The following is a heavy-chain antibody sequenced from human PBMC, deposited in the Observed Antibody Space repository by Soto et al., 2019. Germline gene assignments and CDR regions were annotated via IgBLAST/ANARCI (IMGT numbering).Heavy chain of an antibody. CDR1: GGTFSNYA. V-gene: IGHV1-69*01. Sequence: QVRLVQSGAEVKKPGSSVKVSCKASGGTFSNYAITWLRLAPGQGLEWLGGIIPVFGTVNYAQKFQGRVTITAAESTSTAYMELNRLRSEYTAVYYCARDNPYTNSFGNWFDPWGQGTLVIVS. J-gene: IGHJ5*02. CDR2: IIPVFGTV. CDR3: ARDNPYTNSFGNWFDP. D-gene: IGHD6-13*01.